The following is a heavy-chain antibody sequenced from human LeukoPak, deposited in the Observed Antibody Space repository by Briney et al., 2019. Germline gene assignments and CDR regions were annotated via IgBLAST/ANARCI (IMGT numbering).Heavy chain of an antibody. CDR1: GFTFSSYA. V-gene: IGHV3-23*01. J-gene: IGHJ3*02. Sequence: GGSLRLSCAASGFTFSSYAMSWVRQAPGKGLEWVSAISGSGGSTYYADSVKGRFTISRDNSKNTLYLQMNSLRAEDTAVYYCARAHPPRGYSGYDDSSILVSPDAFDIWGQGTMVTVSS. CDR2: ISGSGGST. D-gene: IGHD5-12*01. CDR3: ARAHPPRGYSGYDDSSILVSPDAFDI.